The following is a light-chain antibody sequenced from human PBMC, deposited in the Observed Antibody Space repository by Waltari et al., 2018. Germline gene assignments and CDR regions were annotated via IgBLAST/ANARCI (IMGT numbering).Light chain of an antibody. CDR2: ENP. V-gene: IGLV1-51*02. Sequence: QSVLTQPPAVSAAPGQRVTTSCSGGTSTNGNNNVTWYRQLPGTAPKLLIYENPERPSGIPGRFSGSKSGTSATLDITGLQAGDEADYYCGTWDSSLSGAVFGGGTHLTVL. CDR1: TSTNGNNN. J-gene: IGLJ7*01. CDR3: GTWDSSLSGAV.